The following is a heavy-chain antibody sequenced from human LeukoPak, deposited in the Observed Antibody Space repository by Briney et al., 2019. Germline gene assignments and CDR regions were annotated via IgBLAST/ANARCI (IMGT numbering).Heavy chain of an antibody. D-gene: IGHD3-22*01. Sequence: GASLKISCKGSGYSFTSYWIGWVRQMPGKGLEWMGIIYPGDSDTRYSPSFQGQVTISADKSISTAYLQWSSLKASDTAMYYCARPQDSSGYVDAFDIWGQGTMVTVSS. CDR1: GYSFTSYW. CDR2: IYPGDSDT. CDR3: ARPQDSSGYVDAFDI. J-gene: IGHJ3*02. V-gene: IGHV5-51*01.